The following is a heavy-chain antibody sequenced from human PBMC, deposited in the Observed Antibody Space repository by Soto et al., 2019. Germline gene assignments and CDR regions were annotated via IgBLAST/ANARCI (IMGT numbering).Heavy chain of an antibody. CDR3: ASQYVYSSSSLSYFDY. J-gene: IGHJ4*02. CDR1: GGSISSGGYY. CDR2: IYYSGST. V-gene: IGHV4-31*03. Sequence: SETLSLTCTVSGGSISSGGYYWSWIRQHPGKGLEWIGYIYYSGSTYYNPSLKSRVTISVDTSKNQFSLKLSSVTAADTAVYYCASQYVYSSSSLSYFDYWGQGTLVTVSS. D-gene: IGHD6-6*01.